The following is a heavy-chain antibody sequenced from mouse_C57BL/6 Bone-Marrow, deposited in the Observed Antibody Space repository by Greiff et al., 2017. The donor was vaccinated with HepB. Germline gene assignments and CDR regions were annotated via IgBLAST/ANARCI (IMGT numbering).Heavy chain of an antibody. D-gene: IGHD2-4*01. CDR3: APYDYGVYYAMDY. CDR2: IWRGGST. CDR1: GFSLTSYG. Sequence: VQLQQSGPGLVQPSQSLSITCTVSGFSLTSYGVHWVRQSPGKGLEWLGVIWRGGSTDYNAAFMSRLSITKDNSKSQVFFKMNSLQADDTAIYYCAPYDYGVYYAMDYWGQGTSATVSS. J-gene: IGHJ4*01. V-gene: IGHV2-5*01.